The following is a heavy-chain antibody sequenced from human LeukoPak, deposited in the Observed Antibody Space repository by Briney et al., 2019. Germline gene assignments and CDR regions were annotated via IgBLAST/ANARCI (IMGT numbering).Heavy chain of an antibody. V-gene: IGHV3-23*01. CDR1: RFTCSNHA. CDR3: AKNVVVKRYIDY. J-gene: IGHJ4*02. CDR2: ISGSGRTT. Sequence: PAGSLRLSCAASRFTCSNHAMSWVRQTPGKGRQWVSVISGSGRTTEYADSVKGRFTISRDTSKNTLYLQMNSLKVEDTAIYCCAKNVVVKRYIDYWGQGTLVTVSS. D-gene: IGHD2-15*01.